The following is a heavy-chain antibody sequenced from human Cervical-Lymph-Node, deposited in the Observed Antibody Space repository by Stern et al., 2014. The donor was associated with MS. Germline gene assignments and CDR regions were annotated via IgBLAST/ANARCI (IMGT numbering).Heavy chain of an antibody. Sequence: QVQLVQSGGGVVQPGRSLRLSCAASGFTFSNYAMHWVRQAPGKGLEWVALLSYDGSNKYYADSVKGRFTISRDNSKNTLYLQMNSLRAEDTAVYYCATTVTTSFDYWGQGTLVTVSS. CDR3: ATTVTTSFDY. J-gene: IGHJ4*02. D-gene: IGHD4-17*01. V-gene: IGHV3-30*03. CDR2: LSYDGSNK. CDR1: GFTFSNYA.